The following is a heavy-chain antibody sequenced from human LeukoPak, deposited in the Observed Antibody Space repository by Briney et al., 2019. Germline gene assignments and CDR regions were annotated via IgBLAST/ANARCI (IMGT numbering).Heavy chain of an antibody. CDR3: AKDGCSSSLNHPGATEFDY. CDR2: MSGSGGST. Sequence: GGSLRLSCAASGFTFSTYAMSWVRQAPGKGLEWVSAMSGSGGSTKYADSVKGRFTISRDDSKNTLYLQMNSLRAEDTAVYYCAKDGCSSSLNHPGATEFDYWGQGTLVTVSS. D-gene: IGHD6-6*01. CDR1: GFTFSTYA. J-gene: IGHJ4*02. V-gene: IGHV3-23*01.